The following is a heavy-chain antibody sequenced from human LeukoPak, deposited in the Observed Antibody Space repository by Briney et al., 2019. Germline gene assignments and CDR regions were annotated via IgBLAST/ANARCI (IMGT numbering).Heavy chain of an antibody. V-gene: IGHV3-53*04. D-gene: IGHD1-1*01. Sequence: PGGSLRLACAASGFAVSTNYMTWVRQAPGKGLECVAVIFSGGETYYADSVKGRFTISRHTSKNTLYLQMDSLSPEDTAVYYCATEDSLERAFDNWGQGTLVTVS. J-gene: IGHJ4*02. CDR2: IFSGGET. CDR1: GFAVSTNY. CDR3: ATEDSLERAFDN.